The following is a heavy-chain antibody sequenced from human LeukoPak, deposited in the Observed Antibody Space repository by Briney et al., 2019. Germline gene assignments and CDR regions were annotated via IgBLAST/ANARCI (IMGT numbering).Heavy chain of an antibody. V-gene: IGHV5-51*01. CDR3: ARYTDHYYFDY. Sequence: GESLNISCKGSGYRFTSSWIGWVRQMPGKGLEWMGIIYPGDSDTRYRPSFQGQVTISADKSIGTAYLQWSSLNTSDTAMYYCARYTDHYYFDYWGQGTLVTVSS. J-gene: IGHJ4*02. D-gene: IGHD1-1*01. CDR2: IYPGDSDT. CDR1: GYRFTSSW.